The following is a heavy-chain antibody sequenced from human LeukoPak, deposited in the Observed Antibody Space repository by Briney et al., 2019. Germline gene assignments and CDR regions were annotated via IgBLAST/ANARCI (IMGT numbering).Heavy chain of an antibody. CDR3: ARHRSDTGGKKGVNWFDP. V-gene: IGHV4-59*01. Sequence: SETLSLTCSVSGGSINNYYWSWIRQPLGKGLEWLGNIYFSGTTDYNSSLKSRLTISVDTFKNQLSLNLQSVTAADTATYYCARHRSDTGGKKGVNWFDPWGQGTLVTVSS. CDR1: GGSINNYY. D-gene: IGHD4-23*01. J-gene: IGHJ5*02. CDR2: IYFSGTT.